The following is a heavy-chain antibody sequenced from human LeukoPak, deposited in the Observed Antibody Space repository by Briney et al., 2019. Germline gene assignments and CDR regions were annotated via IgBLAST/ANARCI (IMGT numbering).Heavy chain of an antibody. J-gene: IGHJ4*02. D-gene: IGHD3-16*02. CDR3: AKDTIKWGSYRYFDY. CDR1: GYTFSSYA. Sequence: GGTLRLSCAASGYTFSSYAMSWVRQAPGKGLEWVSAISGSGGSTYYADSVKGRFTISRDNSKNTLYLQMNSLRAEDTAVYYCAKDTIKWGSYRYFDYWGQGTLVTVSS. CDR2: ISGSGGST. V-gene: IGHV3-23*01.